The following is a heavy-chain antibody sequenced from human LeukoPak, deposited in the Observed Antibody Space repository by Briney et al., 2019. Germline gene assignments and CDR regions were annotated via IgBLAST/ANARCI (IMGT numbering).Heavy chain of an antibody. CDR3: ARVMTSDILAGYYTGDAFDI. CDR1: GFTFDDYG. V-gene: IGHV3-20*04. CDR2: INWNGGST. D-gene: IGHD3-9*01. Sequence: GGSLRLSCAASGFTFDDYGMSWVRQAPGKGLEWVSGINWNGGSTGYADSVKGRFTISRDNAKNSLYLQMNSLRAEDTAVYYCARVMTSDILAGYYTGDAFDIWGQGTMVTVSS. J-gene: IGHJ3*02.